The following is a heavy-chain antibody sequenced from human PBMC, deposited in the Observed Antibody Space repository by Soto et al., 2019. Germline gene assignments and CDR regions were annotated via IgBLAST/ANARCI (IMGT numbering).Heavy chain of an antibody. J-gene: IGHJ4*02. D-gene: IGHD5-18*01. CDR1: GFTFSSYA. V-gene: IGHV3-30-3*01. CDR3: ARENTAMVTSVVFDY. CDR2: ISYDGSNK. Sequence: GGSLRLSCAASGFTFSSYAMHWVRQAPGKGLEWVAVISYDGSNKYYADSVKGRFTISRDNPKNTLYLQMNSLRAEDTAVYYCARENTAMVTSVVFDYWGQGTLVTVSS.